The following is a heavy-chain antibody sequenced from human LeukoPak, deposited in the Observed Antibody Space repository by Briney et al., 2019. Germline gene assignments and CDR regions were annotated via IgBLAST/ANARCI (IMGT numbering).Heavy chain of an antibody. V-gene: IGHV3-33*01. CDR3: ATENYDSSGYSLDY. CDR1: GFTFNSYG. Sequence: GRSLRLSCAASGFTFNSYGMHWVRQAPGKGLEWVAVIWYDGSNKYYADSVKGRFTISRDNSKNTLYLQMNSLRAEDTAVYYCATENYDSSGYSLDYWGQGTLVTVSS. D-gene: IGHD3-22*01. CDR2: IWYDGSNK. J-gene: IGHJ4*02.